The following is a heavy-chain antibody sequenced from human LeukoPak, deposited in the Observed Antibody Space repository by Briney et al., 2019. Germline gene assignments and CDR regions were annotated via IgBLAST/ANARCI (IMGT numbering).Heavy chain of an antibody. CDR1: GFTFSNYA. CDR2: ITGSGGGT. D-gene: IGHD3-9*01. V-gene: IGHV3-23*01. CDR3: VKWGDYDVLTAYYDPYY. Sequence: PGGSLRLSCAASGFTFSNYAMSWVRQAPGKGLEWVSGITGSGGGTYYADSGKGRFTISRENSKNTLYLQVNSRRAEDTAVYYCVKWGDYDVLTAYYDPYYWGQGSLVTVSS. J-gene: IGHJ4*02.